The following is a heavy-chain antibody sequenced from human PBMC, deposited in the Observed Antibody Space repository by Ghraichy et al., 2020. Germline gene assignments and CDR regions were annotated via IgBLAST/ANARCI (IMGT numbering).Heavy chain of an antibody. CDR2: ISNVDGNTK. J-gene: IGHJ4*02. Sequence: GGSLRLSCAASGFDFTSSAMDWVRQVPGKGLEWVAFISNVDGNTKNSVESVKGRFTISRDNSKNTLYLQMNRLRGEDTAIYYCAKDRPRCESDCPGLFDFWGQGTLVTISS. V-gene: IGHV3-30*02. CDR3: AKDRPRCESDCPGLFDF. CDR1: GFDFTSSA. D-gene: IGHD2-21*02.